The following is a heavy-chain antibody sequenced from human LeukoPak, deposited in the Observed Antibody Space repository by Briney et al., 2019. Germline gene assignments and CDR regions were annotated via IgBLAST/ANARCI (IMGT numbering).Heavy chain of an antibody. CDR1: GFTFSVYA. Sequence: GGALRLSCAASGFTFSVYAMHWVRQAPGKVLGWVAVLSYDGANKYYADSVEGRFTISRDNSKNTMYLQMNSLRAEDTAVYYCAKDRHYGDYGVYFDYWGQGTLVTVSS. J-gene: IGHJ4*02. CDR3: AKDRHYGDYGVYFDY. D-gene: IGHD4-17*01. V-gene: IGHV3-30*18. CDR2: LSYDGANK.